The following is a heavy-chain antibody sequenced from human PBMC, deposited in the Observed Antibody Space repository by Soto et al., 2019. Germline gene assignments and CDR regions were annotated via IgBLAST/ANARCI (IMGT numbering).Heavy chain of an antibody. V-gene: IGHV4-30-2*01. D-gene: IGHD4-17*01. CDR3: ASLYGGTDRVDY. J-gene: IGHJ4*02. CDR1: GGSISSGGYS. CDR2: FYHSGSA. Sequence: QLQLQESGSGLVKPSQTLSLTCAVSGGSISSGGYSWSWIRQPPGKGLEWIGYFYHSGSAYYNPSIKSRVTISVDRSKNQFSLKLSSVTAADTAVYYCASLYGGTDRVDYWGQGTLVTVSS.